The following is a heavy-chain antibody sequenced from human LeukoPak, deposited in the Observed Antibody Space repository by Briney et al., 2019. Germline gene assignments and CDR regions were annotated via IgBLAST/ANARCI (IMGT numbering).Heavy chain of an antibody. CDR1: GFTFRSYA. CDR3: AKVKKVQGPGHYFDY. CDR2: ISHSGIGT. V-gene: IGHV3-23*01. J-gene: IGHJ4*02. Sequence: GGSLRLSCAASGFTFRSYAMSWVRQAPGKGLEWVSGISHSGIGTYYADSVKGRFTISRDNSKNTLYLQMNSLRAEDTAVYYCAKVKKVQGPGHYFDYWGQGTLVTVSS.